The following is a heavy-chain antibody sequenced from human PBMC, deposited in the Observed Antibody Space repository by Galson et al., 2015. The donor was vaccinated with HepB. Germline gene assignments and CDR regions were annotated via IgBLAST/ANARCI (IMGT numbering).Heavy chain of an antibody. V-gene: IGHV1-46*01. CDR1: GYTFTNYY. Sequence: SVKVSCKASGYTFTNYYMHWVRQAPGRGLEWMGVVNPTSASTTYAHKFQGRVTMTRATSTSTFYMELSSLRHEDTAVYFCARVPLGDFRKYFDYWGQGTLVTVSA. J-gene: IGHJ4*02. D-gene: IGHD3-16*01. CDR3: ARVPLGDFRKYFDY. CDR2: VNPTSAST.